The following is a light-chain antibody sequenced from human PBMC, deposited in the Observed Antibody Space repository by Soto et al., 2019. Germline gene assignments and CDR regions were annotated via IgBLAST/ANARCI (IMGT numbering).Light chain of an antibody. Sequence: ERVLTQSPAPLSVSPGERTIVSCRASQNVNTNLAWYQQKPGQVPRLLIYGTSTGATDIPARFSGSGSGTEFTLTITSLQSEDFAVYYCQQYNNWPITFGQGTRLEI. CDR2: GTS. V-gene: IGKV3-15*01. J-gene: IGKJ5*01. CDR3: QQYNNWPIT. CDR1: QNVNTN.